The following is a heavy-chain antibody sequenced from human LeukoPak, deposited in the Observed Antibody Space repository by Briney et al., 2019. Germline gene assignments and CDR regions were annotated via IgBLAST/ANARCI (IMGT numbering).Heavy chain of an antibody. CDR3: ARVYRIAASIRWFDP. D-gene: IGHD6-6*01. V-gene: IGHV4-34*01. CDR1: GGSFSGYY. Sequence: SETLSLTCAVYGGSFSGYYWSWIRQPPGKGLEWIGEINHSGSTNYNPSLKSRVTISVDTSKNQFSLKLSSVTAADTAAYYCARVYRIAASIRWFDPWGQGTLVTVSS. CDR2: INHSGST. J-gene: IGHJ5*02.